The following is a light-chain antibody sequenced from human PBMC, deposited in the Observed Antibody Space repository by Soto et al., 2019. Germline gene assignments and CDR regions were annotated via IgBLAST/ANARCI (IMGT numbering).Light chain of an antibody. CDR2: EVS. J-gene: IGLJ7*01. CDR3: TSYTSSSNFV. Sequence: QSAPTQPPSASGSPGQSVTIFCTGTSSDVGGNHYVSWYQHHPGKATKLIIYEVSKRPSGVPDRFSGSKSGNTASLTVSGLQAEDESDYFCTSYTSSSNFVLGGGTQLTVL. CDR1: SSDVGGNHY. V-gene: IGLV2-8*01.